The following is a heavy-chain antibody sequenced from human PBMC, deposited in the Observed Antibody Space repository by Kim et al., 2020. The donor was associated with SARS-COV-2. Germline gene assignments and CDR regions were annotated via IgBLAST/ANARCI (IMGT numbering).Heavy chain of an antibody. D-gene: IGHD6-13*01. V-gene: IGHV1-8*01. Sequence: GYEQKFQGRVTMTRDTSISTGYMELSSVRAEDTAVYYCVRWIAAAGKVDYWGQGTRVTVSS. J-gene: IGHJ4*02. CDR3: VRWIAAAGKVDY.